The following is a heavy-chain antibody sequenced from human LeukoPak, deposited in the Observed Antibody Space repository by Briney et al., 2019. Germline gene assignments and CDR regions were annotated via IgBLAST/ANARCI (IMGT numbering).Heavy chain of an antibody. D-gene: IGHD1-1*01. CDR3: ATPQLGETRATVDH. CDR2: IYNRGGT. CDR1: GGSISSGTNY. V-gene: IGHV4-61*02. Sequence: PSETLSLTCTVSGGSISSGTNYWTWIRQSAGRGLEWIGRIYNRGGTDYNPSLKSRVTISMDMAKNIFSLKLTSVTAADTAVYYCATPQLGETRATVDHWGQGTLVTVSS. J-gene: IGHJ4*02.